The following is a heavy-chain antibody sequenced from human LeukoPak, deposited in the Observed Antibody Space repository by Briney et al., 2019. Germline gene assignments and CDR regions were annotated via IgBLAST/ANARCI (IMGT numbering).Heavy chain of an antibody. CDR3: ARGKVRAAAGVRSYYFDY. D-gene: IGHD6-13*01. Sequence: ASVKVSCKASGYTFTSYDINWVRQATGQGLEWMGWMNPNSGNTGYAQKFQGRVTMTRNTSIGTAYMELSSLRSEDTAVYYCARGKVRAAAGVRSYYFDYWGQGTLVTVSS. CDR1: GYTFTSYD. CDR2: MNPNSGNT. J-gene: IGHJ4*02. V-gene: IGHV1-8*01.